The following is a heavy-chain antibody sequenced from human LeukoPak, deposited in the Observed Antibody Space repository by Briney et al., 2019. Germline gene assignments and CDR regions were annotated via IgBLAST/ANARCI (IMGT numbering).Heavy chain of an antibody. CDR1: GGSFSGYY. V-gene: IGHV4-34*01. CDR2: INHSGST. J-gene: IGHJ4*02. Sequence: SETLSLTCAVYGGSFSGYYWSWIRQPPGKGLEWIGEINHSGSTNYNPSLKSRVTISVDTSKNQFSLKLSSVTAADTAVYYCARGEGSYYGYWGQGTLVTVSS. D-gene: IGHD3-10*01. CDR3: ARGEGSYYGY.